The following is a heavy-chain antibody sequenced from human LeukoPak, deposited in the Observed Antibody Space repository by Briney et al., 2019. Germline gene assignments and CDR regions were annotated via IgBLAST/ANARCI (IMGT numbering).Heavy chain of an antibody. CDR3: ARHGLAVAGTVSYDY. D-gene: IGHD6-19*01. V-gene: IGHV4-59*08. J-gene: IGHJ4*02. CDR2: IYYSGST. CDR1: GGSIKPYY. Sequence: SETLSLTCTASGGSIKPYYWSWIRQPPGKGLECIGYIYYSGSTNYNPSLKSRVTISVDTSKNQFSLKLSSVTAADTAVYYCARHGLAVAGTVSYDYWGQGTLVTVSS.